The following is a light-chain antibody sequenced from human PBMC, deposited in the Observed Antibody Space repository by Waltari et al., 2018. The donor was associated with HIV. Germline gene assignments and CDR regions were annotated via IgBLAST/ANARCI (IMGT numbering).Light chain of an antibody. V-gene: IGKV3-20*01. J-gene: IGKJ1*01. CDR2: GTS. CDR3: QQYGSFPQT. Sequence: ETVLTQSPGTVSLSPGERVTLSCRASQSVSSNFLAWYQQKAGQAPRLLISGTSSRAAGIPDRFSGSGSGTDFTLSISRLEPEDVAMYYCQQYGSFPQTFGQGSKVEIK. CDR1: QSVSSNF.